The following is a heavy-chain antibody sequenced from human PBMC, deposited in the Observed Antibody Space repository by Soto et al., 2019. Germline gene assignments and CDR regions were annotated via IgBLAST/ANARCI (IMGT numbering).Heavy chain of an antibody. CDR1: GGSISSSSYY. V-gene: IGHV4-39*01. CDR3: ARLGWERQIDY. Sequence: QLQLQESGPGLVKPSETLSLTCTVSGGSISSSSYYWGWIRQPPGKGLEWIGSIYYSGSTYYNPSLKSRVTTSVDTSKNQFSLKLSSVTAADTAVYYCARLGWERQIDYWGQGTLVTVSS. D-gene: IGHD1-26*01. CDR2: IYYSGST. J-gene: IGHJ4*02.